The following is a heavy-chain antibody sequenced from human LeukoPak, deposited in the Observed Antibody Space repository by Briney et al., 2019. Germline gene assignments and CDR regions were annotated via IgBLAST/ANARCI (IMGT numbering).Heavy chain of an antibody. CDR3: ARGRSVLLWSGELSTGHDY. CDR1: GGSFSGYY. CDR2: INHSGST. J-gene: IGHJ4*02. Sequence: SETLSLTCAVYGGSFSGYYWSWIRQPPGKGLEWIGEINHSGSTNYNPSLKSRVTISVDTSKNQFSLKLSSVTAADTAVYYCARGRSVLLWSGELSTGHDYWGQGTLVTVSS. D-gene: IGHD3-10*01. V-gene: IGHV4-34*01.